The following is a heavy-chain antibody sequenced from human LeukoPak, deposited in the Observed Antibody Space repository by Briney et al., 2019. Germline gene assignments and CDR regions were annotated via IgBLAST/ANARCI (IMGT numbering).Heavy chain of an antibody. J-gene: IGHJ4*02. V-gene: IGHV3-9*01. D-gene: IGHD1/OR15-1a*01. CDR3: AKGPSANNIWYYFDS. CDR1: GLTFDDYA. CDR2: IRWNSVSI. Sequence: GGSLRLSCVASGLTFDDYAMHWVRQVPGKGLEWVSGIRWNSVSIGYADSVKGRFTISRDNAKNSLYLQMNSLRPEDTALYYCAKGPSANNIWYYFDSWGQGTLVTVSS.